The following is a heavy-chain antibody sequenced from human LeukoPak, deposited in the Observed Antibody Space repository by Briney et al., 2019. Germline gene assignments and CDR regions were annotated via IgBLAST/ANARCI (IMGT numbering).Heavy chain of an antibody. J-gene: IGHJ3*02. CDR1: GFTFSSYS. CDR2: ISSSSSYI. D-gene: IGHD4-17*01. V-gene: IGHV3-21*01. Sequence: PGGSLRLSCAASGFTFSSYSMNWVRQAPGKGLEWVSSISSSSSYIYYADSVKGRFTISRDNAKNSLYLQMNSLRAEDTAVYYCARASGNYGDYGLDACDIWGGGTMVTVSS. CDR3: ARASGNYGDYGLDACDI.